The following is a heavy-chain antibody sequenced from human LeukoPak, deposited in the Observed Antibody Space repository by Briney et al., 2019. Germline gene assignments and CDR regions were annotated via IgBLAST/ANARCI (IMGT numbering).Heavy chain of an antibody. D-gene: IGHD1-26*01. CDR3: AGQPQESGSYPFDY. Sequence: GGSLRLSCAASGFTFSSYAMSWVRQAPGKGLEWVSSISSSSSYIYYADSVKGRFTISRDNAKNSLYLQMNSLRAEDTAVYYCAGQPQESGSYPFDYWGQGTLVTVSS. V-gene: IGHV3-21*01. CDR2: ISSSSSYI. J-gene: IGHJ4*02. CDR1: GFTFSSYA.